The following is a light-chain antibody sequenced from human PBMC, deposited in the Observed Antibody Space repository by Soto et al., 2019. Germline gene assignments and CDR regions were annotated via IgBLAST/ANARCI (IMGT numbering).Light chain of an antibody. V-gene: IGKV3-20*01. Sequence: EIVLTQSPATLSVSPGERVTLSCRASQSVDFGLAWYQQKPGQAPRLLIYGASSRATGIPDRFSGSGSGTDFTLTISRLEPEDFAVYYCQQYGTSPQWTFGQGTKVDIK. CDR2: GAS. CDR3: QQYGTSPQWT. J-gene: IGKJ1*01. CDR1: QSVDFG.